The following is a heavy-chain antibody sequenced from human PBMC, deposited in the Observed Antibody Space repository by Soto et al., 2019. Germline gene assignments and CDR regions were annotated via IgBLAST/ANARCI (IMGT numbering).Heavy chain of an antibody. CDR2: IFHSGTT. CDR1: GFSISSGYH. J-gene: IGHJ4*02. V-gene: IGHV4-38-2*01. CDR3: ARVTYDSADY. Sequence: SETLSLTCAVSGFSISSGYHWGCIRQPPGKGLEWIGNIFHSGTTYYNPSLKSRVTISVDTSKNQFSVTLSSVTAADTAVYYCARVTYDSADYWGQGALVTVSS. D-gene: IGHD3-3*01.